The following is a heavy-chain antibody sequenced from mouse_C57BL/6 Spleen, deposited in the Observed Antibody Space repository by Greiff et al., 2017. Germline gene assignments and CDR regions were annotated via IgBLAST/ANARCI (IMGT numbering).Heavy chain of an antibody. CDR2: ISYDGSN. D-gene: IGHD2-10*01. V-gene: IGHV3-6*01. CDR3: ASLLSYAMDY. Sequence: VQLQESGPGLVKPSQSLSLTCSVTGYSITRGYYWNWIRQFPGNKLEWMGYISYDGSNNYNPSLKNRISITRDTSKNQFFLKLNSVTTEDTATYYCASLLSYAMDYWGQGTSVTVSS. J-gene: IGHJ4*01. CDR1: GYSITRGYY.